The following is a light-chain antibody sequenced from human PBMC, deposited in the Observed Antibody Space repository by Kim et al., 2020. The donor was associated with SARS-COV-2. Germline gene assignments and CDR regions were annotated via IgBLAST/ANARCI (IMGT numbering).Light chain of an antibody. CDR1: SSNIGAGYD. V-gene: IGLV1-40*01. CDR3: QSYDSSLSGFYV. Sequence: QSVLTQPPSVSGAPGQRVTISCTGSSSNIGAGYDVHWYQQLPGTAPKLLIYDNTNRPSGVPDRFSVSNSGTSASLAITGLQAEDEADYYCQSYDSSLSGFYVFGTGTQVTVL. CDR2: DNT. J-gene: IGLJ1*01.